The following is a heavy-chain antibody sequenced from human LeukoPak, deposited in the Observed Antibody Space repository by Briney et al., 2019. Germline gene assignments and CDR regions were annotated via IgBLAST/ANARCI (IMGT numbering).Heavy chain of an antibody. J-gene: IGHJ5*02. D-gene: IGHD3-10*01. CDR1: GYTFTSYG. Sequence: ASVKVSCKASGYTFTSYGISWVRQAPGQGLEWMGWISAYNGNTNYAQKLQGRVTMTTDTSTSTAYMELRSLRSDDTAVYYCARSMVRGVIIGDRTPSYNWFDPWGQGTLVTVSS. CDR2: ISAYNGNT. V-gene: IGHV1-18*01. CDR3: ARSMVRGVIIGDRTPSYNWFDP.